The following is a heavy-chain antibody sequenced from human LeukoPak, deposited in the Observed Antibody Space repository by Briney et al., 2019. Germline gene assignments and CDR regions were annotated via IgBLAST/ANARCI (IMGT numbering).Heavy chain of an antibody. CDR2: ISSSSSTI. J-gene: IGHJ6*02. CDR3: ARYQVMAGGYYYGMGV. V-gene: IGHV3-48*02. CDR1: GFTFSSYS. Sequence: GGSLRLSCAASGFTFSSYSMNWVRQAPGKGLEWVSYISSSSSTIYYADSVKGRFTISRDNAKNSLYLQMNSLRDEDTAVYYCARYQVMAGGYYYGMGVWGQGTTVTVSS. D-gene: IGHD3-16*01.